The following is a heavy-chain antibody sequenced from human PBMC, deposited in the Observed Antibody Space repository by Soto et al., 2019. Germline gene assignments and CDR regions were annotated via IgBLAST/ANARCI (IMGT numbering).Heavy chain of an antibody. CDR3: VSMNAESYSSYYAMDV. CDR2: IFSDAER. J-gene: IGHJ6*02. D-gene: IGHD3-10*01. V-gene: IGHV2-26*01. CDR1: GFSLTTGRMG. Sequence: GYGPTLAIPPGTLTLTCNVSGFSLTTGRMGVSWTSETKGKALEWLAHIFSDAERSYSRSLQGRLTVSKVGSGSHVVLTMTNMDPVDTGTYFCVSMNAESYSSYYAMDVWGQGTTVTVSS.